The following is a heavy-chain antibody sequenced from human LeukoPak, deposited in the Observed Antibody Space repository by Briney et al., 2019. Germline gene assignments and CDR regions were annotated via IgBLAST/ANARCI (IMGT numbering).Heavy chain of an antibody. J-gene: IGHJ4*02. CDR2: IKTDGSNT. CDR1: GFTFSTYW. Sequence: GGSLRLSCAASGFTFSTYWMHWVRQAPGKGLVWVSRIKTDGSNTGYADSVKGRFTISRDNSKNTLYLQMNSLRAEDTAVYYCPPRGVADFDYWGQGTLVTVSS. CDR3: PPRGVADFDY. V-gene: IGHV3-74*01. D-gene: IGHD3-10*01.